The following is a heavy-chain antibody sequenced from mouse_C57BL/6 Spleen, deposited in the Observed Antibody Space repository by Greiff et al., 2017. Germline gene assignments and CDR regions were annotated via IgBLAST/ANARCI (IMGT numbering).Heavy chain of an antibody. J-gene: IGHJ4*01. CDR1: GFTFSDYY. CDR2: ISNGGGST. CDR3: ARLGYYGSSYGAMDY. V-gene: IGHV5-12*01. D-gene: IGHD1-1*01. Sequence: EVKLMESGGGLVQPGGSLKLSCAASGFTFSDYYMYWVRQTPEKRLEWVAYISNGGGSTYYPDTVKGRFTISRDNAKNTLYLQMSRLKSEDTAMYYCARLGYYGSSYGAMDYWGQGTSVTGSS.